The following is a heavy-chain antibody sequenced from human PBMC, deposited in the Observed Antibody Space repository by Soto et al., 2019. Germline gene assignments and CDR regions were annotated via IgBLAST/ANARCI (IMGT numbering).Heavy chain of an antibody. D-gene: IGHD4-4*01. V-gene: IGHV5-51*01. CDR2: INPGDSDI. J-gene: IGHJ6*02. Sequence: GESLKISCKASGYSFTSYWIAWVRQMPGKGLEWMGIINPGDSDIRYSPSFQGQVTISADNSISTAYLQWSSLKASDTAMYYCARHEQFYYYYYGMDVWGQGTAVTVS. CDR1: GYSFTSYW. CDR3: ARHEQFYYYYYGMDV.